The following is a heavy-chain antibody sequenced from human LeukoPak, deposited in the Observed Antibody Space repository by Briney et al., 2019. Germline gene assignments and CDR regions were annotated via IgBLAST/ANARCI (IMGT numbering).Heavy chain of an antibody. D-gene: IGHD3/OR15-3a*01. CDR3: TAGTGRSDFDY. CDR2: IKRKGDDGTI. CDR1: GSTFSNAW. V-gene: IGHV3-15*01. Sequence: GGSLRLSCAASGSTFSNAWMSWVRQAPGRGLEWVGRIKRKGDDGTIDYAAPVKGRLSISRDDSKNTLYLQMNSLKSEDTAVYYCTAGTGRSDFDYWGQGTLVTVSS. J-gene: IGHJ4*02.